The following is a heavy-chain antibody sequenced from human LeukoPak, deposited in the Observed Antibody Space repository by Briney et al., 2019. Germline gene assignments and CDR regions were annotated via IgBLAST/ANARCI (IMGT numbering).Heavy chain of an antibody. CDR1: GGSISSYY. CDR2: IYYSGTT. J-gene: IGHJ4*02. D-gene: IGHD6-13*01. CDR3: ARGVYIAAAQYGY. Sequence: MTSETLSLTCTVSGGSISSYYWRWIRQPPGKGLEWIGYIYYSGTTNYNPSLKSRVTISVDTSKNQFSLKLSSVTAADTAVYYCARGVYIAAAQYGYWGQGTLVTVSS. V-gene: IGHV4-59*01.